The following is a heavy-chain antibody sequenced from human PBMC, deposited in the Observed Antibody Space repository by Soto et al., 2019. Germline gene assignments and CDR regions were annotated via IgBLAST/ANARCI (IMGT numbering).Heavy chain of an antibody. Sequence: SGPTLVNATQTLTLTCTFSGFSLSTSGMRVSWIRQPPGKALEWLARIDWDDDKFYSTSLKTRLTISKDTSKNQVDLTMTNMDPLDIATDYGERIVSSWAFDAWGQGTLVTVSS. J-gene: IGHJ5*02. D-gene: IGHD6-13*01. CDR1: GFSLSTSGMR. CDR2: IDWDDDK. CDR3: ERIVSSWAFDA. V-gene: IGHV2-70*04.